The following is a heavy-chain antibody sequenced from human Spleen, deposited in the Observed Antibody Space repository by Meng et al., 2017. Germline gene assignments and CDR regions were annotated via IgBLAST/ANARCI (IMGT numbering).Heavy chain of an antibody. CDR1: GYTCTCYG. Sequence: VQLVQSVDVFTMPGDSVTFSCKVSGYTCTCYGIRWVRQAPGQVLEWIGCISAYTGNTNSAQKLQVRVTMTTDTSTSKAYMELRSLRSDDTAVYFCARFVIVGLEPWGQGTLVTVSS. CDR2: ISAYTGNT. J-gene: IGHJ5*02. D-gene: IGHD1-26*01. CDR3: ARFVIVGLEP. V-gene: IGHV1-18*01.